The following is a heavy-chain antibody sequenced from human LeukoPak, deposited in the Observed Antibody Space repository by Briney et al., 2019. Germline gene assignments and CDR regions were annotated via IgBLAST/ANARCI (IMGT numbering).Heavy chain of an antibody. J-gene: IGHJ4*02. CDR3: ARGRSGYGGSSGVANFDC. CDR1: GDFISNGYY. D-gene: IGHD4-23*01. CDR2: IFHTGAT. Sequence: SETLSLTCAVSGDFISNGYYWGWIRQPPGKGLEWIGGIFHTGATYYNPSLKSRITMSVDASKNQFSLEVRSMTAADTAFYYCARGRSGYGGSSGVANFDCWGQGTLVTVSS. V-gene: IGHV4-38-2*01.